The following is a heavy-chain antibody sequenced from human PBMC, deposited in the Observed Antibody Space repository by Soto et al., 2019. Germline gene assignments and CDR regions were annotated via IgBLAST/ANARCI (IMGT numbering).Heavy chain of an antibody. CDR2: IGIGSSTT. V-gene: IGHV3-48*01. J-gene: IGHJ3*01. D-gene: IGHD3-22*01. CDR3: ARDQLYYNDISGRPLNAFDV. Sequence: PGGSLSLSCAASGFTFRNYGMNWVRQAPGKGLEWVSYIGIGSSTTYYADSVKGRFTISRDNAKNSLYLQMNSLRAEDTAVYYCARDQLYYNDISGRPLNAFDVWGQGTMVTV. CDR1: GFTFRNYG.